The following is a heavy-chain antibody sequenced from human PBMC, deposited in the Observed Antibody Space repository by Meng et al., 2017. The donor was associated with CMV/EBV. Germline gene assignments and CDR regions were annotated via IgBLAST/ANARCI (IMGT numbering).Heavy chain of an antibody. D-gene: IGHD2-15*01. Sequence: QVHVQEVGPGLVKPSEALSFTCTVSGGSISSYYWSWIRQPAGKGLEWIGRIYTSGSTNYNPSLKSRVTMSVDTSKNQFSLKLSSVTAADTAVYYCARAAVDLSKDYFDYWGQGTLVTVSS. CDR3: ARAAVDLSKDYFDY. J-gene: IGHJ4*02. CDR2: IYTSGST. V-gene: IGHV4-4*07. CDR1: GGSISSYY.